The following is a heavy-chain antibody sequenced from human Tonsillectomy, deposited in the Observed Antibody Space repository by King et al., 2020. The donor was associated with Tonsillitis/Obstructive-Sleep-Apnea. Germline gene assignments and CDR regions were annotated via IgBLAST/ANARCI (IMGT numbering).Heavy chain of an antibody. D-gene: IGHD2-8*01. Sequence: MQLQESGPGLVKPSETLSLTCTVSGGSISSYYWSWIRQPPGKGLECIGYIYYSGGTNYNPSLKSRVTISVDTPKNQFSLKLSSVTAADTAVYYCAREGAVMNAFDIWGQGTMVTVSP. CDR2: IYYSGGT. V-gene: IGHV4-59*01. CDR3: AREGAVMNAFDI. J-gene: IGHJ3*02. CDR1: GGSISSYY.